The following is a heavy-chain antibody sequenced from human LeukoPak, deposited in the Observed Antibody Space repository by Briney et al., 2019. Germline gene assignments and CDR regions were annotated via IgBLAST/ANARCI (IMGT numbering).Heavy chain of an antibody. CDR2: IRYDGSNK. Sequence: PGRSLRLSCAASEFTFSSYGMSWVRQAPGKGLEWVAFIRYDGSNKYYADSVKGRFTISRDNSKNTLYLQMNSLRAEDTAVYYCAKDQSEDFWSAALDYWGQGTLVTVSS. V-gene: IGHV3-30*02. CDR1: EFTFSSYG. J-gene: IGHJ4*02. D-gene: IGHD3-3*01. CDR3: AKDQSEDFWSAALDY.